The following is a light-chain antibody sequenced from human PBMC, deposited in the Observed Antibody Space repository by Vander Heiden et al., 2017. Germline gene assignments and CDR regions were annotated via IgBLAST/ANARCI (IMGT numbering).Light chain of an antibody. CDR2: DNN. J-gene: IGLJ3*02. CDR3: GTWDSSSWV. CDR1: SSNIGNNY. Sequence: QSVLTQPPSVSAAPGQKVTISCSGSSSNIGNNYVSWYQQLPGTAPKLLIYDNNKRPSGIPDRFSGSKPGTSASLGITGLQTGDEADYYCGTWDSSSWVFGGGTKLTVL. V-gene: IGLV1-51*01.